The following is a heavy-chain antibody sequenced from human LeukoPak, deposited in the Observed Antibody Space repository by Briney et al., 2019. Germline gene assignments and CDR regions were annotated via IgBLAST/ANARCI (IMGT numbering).Heavy chain of an antibody. V-gene: IGHV1-69*06. CDR3: ARGLDQWELGAFDI. CDR1: GGTFSSYA. D-gene: IGHD1-26*01. CDR2: IIPIFGTA. J-gene: IGHJ3*02. Sequence: SVKVSCKASGGTFSSYAISWVRQAPGQGLEWMGGIIPIFGTANYAQKFQGRVTITADKSTSTAYMELSSLRSEDTAVYYCARGLDQWELGAFDIWGQGTMVTVSS.